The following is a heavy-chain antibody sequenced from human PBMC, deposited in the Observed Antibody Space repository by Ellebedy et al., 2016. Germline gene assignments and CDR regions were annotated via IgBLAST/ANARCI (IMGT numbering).Heavy chain of an antibody. V-gene: IGHV3-49*03. CDR1: GFTFGDYA. CDR3: TRDAGVVRGVVERGLFDY. J-gene: IGHJ4*02. Sequence: GESLKISCTASGFTFGDYAMSWFRQAPGKGLEWVGFIRIEAYGGTTEYAASVKGRFTISRDDSKSITYLQMNSLKTEDTALYYCTRDAGVVRGVVERGLFDYWGQGTLVTVSS. CDR2: IRIEAYGGTT. D-gene: IGHD3-10*01.